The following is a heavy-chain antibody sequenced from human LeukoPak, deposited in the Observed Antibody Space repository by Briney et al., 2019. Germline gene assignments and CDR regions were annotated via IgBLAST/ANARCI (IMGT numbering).Heavy chain of an antibody. D-gene: IGHD3-16*01. J-gene: IGHJ4*02. V-gene: IGHV4-4*07. CDR1: GGSISSYY. CDR2: IYTSGST. Sequence: SETLSLXCTVSGGSISSYYWSWIRQPAGKGLEWIGRIYTSGSTNYNPSLKSRVTMSVDTSKNQFSLKLSSVTAADTAVYYCARASLDYDYVWGTAMGFDYWGQGTLVTVSS. CDR3: ARASLDYDYVWGTAMGFDY.